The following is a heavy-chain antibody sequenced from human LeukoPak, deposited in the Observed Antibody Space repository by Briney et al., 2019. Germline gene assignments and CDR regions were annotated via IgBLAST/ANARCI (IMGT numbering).Heavy chain of an antibody. D-gene: IGHD3-3*01. J-gene: IGHJ5*02. CDR1: GGSISSYY. V-gene: IGHV4-4*07. Sequence: PSETLSLTCTVSGGSISSYYWSWIRQPAGKGLEWIGRIYTTGSTNYNPSLKSRVAMSVDTSKNQFSLKLSSVTAADTAVYYCARGRLLEWFDNWGQGTLVSVSS. CDR3: ARGRLLEWFDN. CDR2: IYTTGST.